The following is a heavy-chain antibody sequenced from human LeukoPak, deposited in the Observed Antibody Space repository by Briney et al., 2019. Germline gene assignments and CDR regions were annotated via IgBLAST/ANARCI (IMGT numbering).Heavy chain of an antibody. J-gene: IGHJ4*02. CDR3: ARDLEACGGDCYAFDY. CDR1: GFTFSNYW. D-gene: IGHD2-21*02. V-gene: IGHV3-74*01. Sequence: GGSLRLSCAASGFTFSNYWMHWVRLAPGKWLVWVSRTNTDGSSTTYADSVKGRFTISRDNAKNTLYLHMNSLRAEDTAVYYCARDLEACGGDCYAFDYWGQGTLVTVSS. CDR2: TNTDGSST.